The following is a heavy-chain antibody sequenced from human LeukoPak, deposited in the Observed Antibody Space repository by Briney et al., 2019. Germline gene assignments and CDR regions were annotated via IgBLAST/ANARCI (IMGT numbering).Heavy chain of an antibody. CDR1: GGSFSGYY. V-gene: IGHV4-34*01. D-gene: IGHD4-17*01. CDR3: ARSQLYGDYDWFDP. CDR2: INHSGST. Sequence: SETLSLTCAVYGGSFSGYYWSWIRQPPGKGLEWIGEINHSGSTNYNPSLTSRVTISVDTSKNQFSLKLSSVTAADTAVYYCARSQLYGDYDWFDPWGQGTLVTVSS. J-gene: IGHJ5*02.